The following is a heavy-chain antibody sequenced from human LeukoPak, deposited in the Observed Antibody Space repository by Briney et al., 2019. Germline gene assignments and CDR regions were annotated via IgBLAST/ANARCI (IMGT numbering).Heavy chain of an antibody. V-gene: IGHV3-23*01. CDR1: GFTFSSYT. CDR2: ISGSGGST. CDR3: SRDLSWYFPIGAMVTGLDC. Sequence: GGSLRLSCAASGFTFSSYTMSWVRQAPGKGLEWVSAISGSGGSTYYAHSVKGRFTISRDNTKNTLYLQMHSVRAEDTSLYYYSRDLSWYFPIGAMVTGLDCWGQRAMVADCS. D-gene: IGHD5-18*01. J-gene: IGHJ4*02.